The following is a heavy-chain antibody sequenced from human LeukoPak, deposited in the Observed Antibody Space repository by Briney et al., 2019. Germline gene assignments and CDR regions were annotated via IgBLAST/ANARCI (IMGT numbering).Heavy chain of an antibody. J-gene: IGHJ4*02. D-gene: IGHD2-2*01. CDR3: AKEPLFPSQLPYYFDY. CDR2: ISGSGGST. Sequence: GGSLRLSCAASGFTSSSYAMSWVRQAPGKGLEWVSAISGSGGSTYYADSVKGRFTISRDNSKNTLYLQMNSLRAEDTAVYYCAKEPLFPSQLPYYFDYWGQGTLVTVSS. CDR1: GFTSSSYA. V-gene: IGHV3-23*01.